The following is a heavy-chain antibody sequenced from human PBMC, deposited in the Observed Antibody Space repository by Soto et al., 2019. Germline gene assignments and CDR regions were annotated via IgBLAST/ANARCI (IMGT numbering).Heavy chain of an antibody. V-gene: IGHV1-18*01. CDR3: ARGSMGTTFGFDP. CDR1: GYTFTSYG. Sequence: QVQLVQSGAEVKKPGASVKVYCKASGYTFTSYGLSWVRQAPGQGLAWMGWTSAYNGNTNDAQKLQGRVTMTTDTSTRTAYMELRSLRSDDTAVYYCARGSMGTTFGFDPWGQGTMVTVSS. D-gene: IGHD5-12*01. CDR2: TSAYNGNT. J-gene: IGHJ5*02.